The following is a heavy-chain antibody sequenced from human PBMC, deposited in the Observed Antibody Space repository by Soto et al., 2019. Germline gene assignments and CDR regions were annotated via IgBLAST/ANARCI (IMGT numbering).Heavy chain of an antibody. CDR2: ISAYNGNT. CDR3: ARDPQSEVTATRNPDDAFDI. CDR1: GYTFTSYG. Sequence: GASVKVSCKASGYTFTSYGISWVRQAPGQGLEWMGWISAYNGNTNYAQKLRGRVTMTTDTSTSTAYMELRSLRSDDTAVYYCARDPQSEVTATRNPDDAFDIWGQGTMVTVSS. J-gene: IGHJ3*02. V-gene: IGHV1-18*01. D-gene: IGHD2-21*02.